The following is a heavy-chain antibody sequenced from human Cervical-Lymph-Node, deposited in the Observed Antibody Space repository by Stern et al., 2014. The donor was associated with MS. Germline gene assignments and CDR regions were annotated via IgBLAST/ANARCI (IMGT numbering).Heavy chain of an antibody. CDR1: GGTFSSYG. V-gene: IGHV1-69*01. D-gene: IGHD6-19*01. CDR2: IIHFFGTA. J-gene: IGHJ4*02. Sequence: VQLEVSGAEVKKPGSSVKVSCKASGGTFSSYGFSWVRQAPGQGLEWLGGIIHFFGTAHYAQKFQGRVTITADESTSTTYMELSSLRSEDTAVYYCARDSAVARGDYWGQGTLVTVSS. CDR3: ARDSAVARGDY.